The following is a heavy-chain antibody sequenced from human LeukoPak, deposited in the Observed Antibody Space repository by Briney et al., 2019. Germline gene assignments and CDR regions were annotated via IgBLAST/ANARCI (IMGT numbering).Heavy chain of an antibody. CDR1: GGPISSYY. J-gene: IGHJ4*02. Sequence: SETLSLTCTVSGGPISSYYWSWIRQPPGKGLEWIGYIYYSGSTNYNPSLKSRVTISVDTSKNQFSLKLSSVTAADTAVYYCARYDYGDYSFDYRGQGTLVTVSS. D-gene: IGHD4-17*01. V-gene: IGHV4-59*01. CDR2: IYYSGST. CDR3: ARYDYGDYSFDY.